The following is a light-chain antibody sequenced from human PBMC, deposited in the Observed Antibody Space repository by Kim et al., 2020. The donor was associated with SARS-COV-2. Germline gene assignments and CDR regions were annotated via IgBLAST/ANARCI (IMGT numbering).Light chain of an antibody. J-gene: IGKJ1*01. CDR2: KAS. CDR1: QSISSW. Sequence: DIQMTQSPSTLSASVGDRVTITCRASQSISSWLAWYQQKPGEAPKLLIYKASTLESGVPSRFSGSGSGTEFTFTISSLQPDDFATYYCQQYNSYSWTFGQGTKVDIK. CDR3: QQYNSYSWT. V-gene: IGKV1-5*03.